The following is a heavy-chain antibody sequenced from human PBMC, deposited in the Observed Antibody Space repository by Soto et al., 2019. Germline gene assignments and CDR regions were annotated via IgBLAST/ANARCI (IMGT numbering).Heavy chain of an antibody. D-gene: IGHD3-10*01. V-gene: IGHV1-2*04. CDR2: INPNSGGT. Sequence: ASVKVSCKASGYTFTGYYMHWVRQAPGQGLEWMGRINPNSGGTNYAQKFQGWVTMTRDTSISTAYMDLSRLRSDDTAVYYCARGEKNKGGSGSYYPYYYYMDVWGKGTTVTVSS. CDR1: GYTFTGYY. CDR3: ARGEKNKGGSGSYYPYYYYMDV. J-gene: IGHJ6*03.